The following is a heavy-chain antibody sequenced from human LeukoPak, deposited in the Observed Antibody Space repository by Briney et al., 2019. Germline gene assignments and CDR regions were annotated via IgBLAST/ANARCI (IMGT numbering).Heavy chain of an antibody. V-gene: IGHV3-21*01. J-gene: IGHJ6*02. Sequence: PGGSLRLSCAASGFTFSSYSMNWVRQAPGKGLEWVSSVSSTSSLLYYADSVKGRFTISRDNTKNSLYLQVSSLRAEDTAVYYCARDTSSYYYHAMDLWGQGTTVTVSS. CDR2: VSSTSSLL. CDR1: GFTFSSYS. CDR3: ARDTSSYYYHAMDL.